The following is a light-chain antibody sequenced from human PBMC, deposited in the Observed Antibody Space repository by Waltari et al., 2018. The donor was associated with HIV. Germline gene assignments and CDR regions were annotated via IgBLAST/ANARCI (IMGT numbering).Light chain of an antibody. J-gene: IGLJ2*01. V-gene: IGLV3-19*01. CDR1: RLRSYY. CDR3: NSRDSSGNHVV. Sequence: SSEVTQAPAVSVALGQTVRITCQGDRLRSYYASWYQQKPGHAPVLVIYGKNNRPSGIPDRFSGSSSGNTASLTITGAQAEDEADYYCNSRDSSGNHVVFGGGTKLTVL. CDR2: GKN.